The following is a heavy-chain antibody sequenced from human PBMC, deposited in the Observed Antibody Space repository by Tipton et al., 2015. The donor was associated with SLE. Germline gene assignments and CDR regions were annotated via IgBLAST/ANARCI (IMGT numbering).Heavy chain of an antibody. CDR3: ARRMVQGGDALDI. J-gene: IGHJ3*02. CDR1: GSSISNYY. D-gene: IGHD3-10*01. CDR2: IYYSGST. V-gene: IGHV4-59*08. Sequence: TLSLTCTVSGSSISNYYWSWIRQPPGKGLEWIGNIYYSGSTNYNPSLKSRVTISVDTSKNQFSLKLTSVTAADTAVYYCARRMVQGGDALDIWGLGTLVTVSS.